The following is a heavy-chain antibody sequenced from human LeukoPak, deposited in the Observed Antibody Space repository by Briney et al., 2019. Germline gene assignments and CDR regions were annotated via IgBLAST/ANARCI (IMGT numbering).Heavy chain of an antibody. V-gene: IGHV3-7*01. CDR1: GFTFSSNW. CDR3: ASAPQNILTGYWTDY. J-gene: IGHJ4*02. CDR2: IKQDGSEK. Sequence: GGSLRLSCAASGFTFSSNWMSWVRQAPGKGLEWVANIKQDGSEKYYVDSVKGRFTISRDNAKNSLYLQMNSLRAEDTAVYYCASAPQNILTGYWTDYWGQGTLVTVSS. D-gene: IGHD3-9*01.